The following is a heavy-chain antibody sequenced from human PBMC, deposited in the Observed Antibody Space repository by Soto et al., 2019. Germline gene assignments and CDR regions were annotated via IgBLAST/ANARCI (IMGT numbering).Heavy chain of an antibody. D-gene: IGHD1-20*01. J-gene: IGHJ6*02. V-gene: IGHV1-69*01. CDR2: ITPIFGTP. CDR1: GGTFSSYA. CDR3: ARGIRITGANGINDSGLDV. Sequence: QVQLVQSGAEVKKPGSSVEVSCKAVGGTFSSYAISWVRQAPGQVLEWMGGITPIFGTPNYAQKFQGRITVSADGSTRTVYMELSSLRSEDTAIYYCARGIRITGANGINDSGLDVWGQGTTVTVSS.